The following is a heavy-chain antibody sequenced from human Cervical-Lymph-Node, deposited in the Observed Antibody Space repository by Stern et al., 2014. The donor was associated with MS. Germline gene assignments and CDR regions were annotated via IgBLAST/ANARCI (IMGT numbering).Heavy chain of an antibody. Sequence: EVQLVESGGGLVQPGRSLRLSCAASGFTFEDYAMQWVRQGPGKGLEWVSGINWNSGKIAYADAVKGRFIISRDNAKKSLHLQMNSLRGDDTAIYYCVKECGGCGLDVWGQGTTVTVSS. J-gene: IGHJ6*02. CDR3: VKECGGCGLDV. V-gene: IGHV3-9*01. CDR2: INWNSGKI. CDR1: GFTFEDYA. D-gene: IGHD4-23*01.